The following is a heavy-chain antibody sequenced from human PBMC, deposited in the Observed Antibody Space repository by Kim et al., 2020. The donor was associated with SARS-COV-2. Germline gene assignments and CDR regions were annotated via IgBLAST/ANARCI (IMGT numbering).Heavy chain of an antibody. J-gene: IGHJ3*02. Sequence: PTLESRVTLSVRTSKNQYSLKLRSVSAADTAVYYCARQPSGLTPISAFDIWGQGTMVTVSS. CDR3: ARQPSGLTPISAFDI. V-gene: IGHV4-39*01. D-gene: IGHD6-19*01.